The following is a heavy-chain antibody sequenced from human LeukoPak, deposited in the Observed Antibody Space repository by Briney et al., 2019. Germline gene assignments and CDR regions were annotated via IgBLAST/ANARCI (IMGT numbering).Heavy chain of an antibody. CDR3: ARETGKRGMDV. D-gene: IGHD1-1*01. CDR1: GFTFSSYP. Sequence: GGSLRLSCAASGFTFSSYPMSWVRQAPGKGLEWVSRINSDGSSTSYADSVKGRFTISRDNAKNTLYLQMNSLRAEDTAVYYCARETGKRGMDVWGQGTTVTVSS. J-gene: IGHJ6*02. CDR2: INSDGSST. V-gene: IGHV3-74*01.